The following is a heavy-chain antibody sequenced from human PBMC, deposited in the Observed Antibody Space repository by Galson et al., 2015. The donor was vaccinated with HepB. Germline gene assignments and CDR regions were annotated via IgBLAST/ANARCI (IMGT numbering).Heavy chain of an antibody. CDR3: ARSHSYGESLGNYFDY. J-gene: IGHJ4*02. CDR1: GFSLSTSGMR. Sequence: PALVKPTQTLTLTCTFSGFSLSTSGMRVSWIRQPPGKALEWLARIDWDDDKFYSTSLKTRLTISKDTSKNQVVLTMTNMDPVDTATYYCARSHSYGESLGNYFDYWGQGTLVTVSS. V-gene: IGHV2-70*04. CDR2: IDWDDDK. D-gene: IGHD5-18*01.